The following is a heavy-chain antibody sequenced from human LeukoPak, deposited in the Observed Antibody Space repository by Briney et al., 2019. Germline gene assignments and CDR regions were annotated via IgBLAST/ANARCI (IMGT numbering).Heavy chain of an antibody. D-gene: IGHD2-15*01. Sequence: GASVKVSCKASGGAFSSYAISWVRQAPGQGLEWMGGIIPIFGTANYAQKFQGRVTITADESTSTAYMELSSLRSEGTAVYYCARARYCSGGSCYPTFDYWGQGTLVTVSS. CDR2: IIPIFGTA. CDR3: ARARYCSGGSCYPTFDY. CDR1: GGAFSSYA. V-gene: IGHV1-69*13. J-gene: IGHJ4*02.